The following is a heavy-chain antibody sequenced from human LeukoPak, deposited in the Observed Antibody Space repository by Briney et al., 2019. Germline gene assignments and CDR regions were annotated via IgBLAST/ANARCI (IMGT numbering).Heavy chain of an antibody. V-gene: IGHV1-46*01. CDR1: GYTFTSYY. J-gene: IGHJ4*02. CDR2: INPSGGST. D-gene: IGHD3-10*01. Sequence: ASVKVSCKASGYTFTSYYMHWVRQAPGQGLEWMGIINPSGGSTSYAQKFQGRVTMTRDTSTSTVYMELSSLRSEDTAVYYCAALDYGSGSYYIAFDYWGQGTLVTVSS. CDR3: AALDYGSGSYYIAFDY.